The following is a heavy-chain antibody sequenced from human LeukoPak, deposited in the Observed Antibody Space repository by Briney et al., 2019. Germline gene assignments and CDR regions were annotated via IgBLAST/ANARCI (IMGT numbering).Heavy chain of an antibody. D-gene: IGHD6-13*01. J-gene: IGHJ4*02. CDR1: GFTFSSYS. CDR3: ARDPTGIAAHDGEWYVDY. V-gene: IGHV3-48*02. CDR2: ISSSSSTI. Sequence: GGSLRLSCAASGFTFSSYSMNWVRQAPGKGLEWVSYISSSSSTIYYADSVKGRFTISRDNAKNSLYLQMNSLRDEDTAVYYCARDPTGIAAHDGEWYVDYWGQGTLVTVSS.